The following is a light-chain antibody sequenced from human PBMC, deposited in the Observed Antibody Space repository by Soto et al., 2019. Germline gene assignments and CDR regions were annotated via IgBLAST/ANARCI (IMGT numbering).Light chain of an antibody. CDR1: SGHSSYA. CDR3: QTWGTGIQV. Sequence: QPVLTQSPSASASLGASVKLTCTLSSGHSSYAIAWHQQQPEKGPRYLMKLNSDGRHSKGDGIPDRFSGSSSGAVRYLTISSLQSEDEADYYCQTWGTGIQVFGGGTQLTVL. CDR2: LNSDGRH. J-gene: IGLJ3*02. V-gene: IGLV4-69*01.